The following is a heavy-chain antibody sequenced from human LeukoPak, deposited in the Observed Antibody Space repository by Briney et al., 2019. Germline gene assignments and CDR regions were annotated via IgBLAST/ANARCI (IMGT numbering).Heavy chain of an antibody. CDR1: GFTFSDHG. V-gene: IGHV3-33*01. CDR3: ARDPYGSGDGYFDY. CDR2: IWYNGSKK. J-gene: IGHJ4*02. D-gene: IGHD3-10*01. Sequence: PGRSLRLSCAASGFTFSDHGMHWVRQAPGKGLEWVAIIWYNGSKKYYAESVKGRFTISRDNSKNTLYLQMSSLRAEDTAVYYRARDPYGSGDGYFDYWGQGTLVTVSS.